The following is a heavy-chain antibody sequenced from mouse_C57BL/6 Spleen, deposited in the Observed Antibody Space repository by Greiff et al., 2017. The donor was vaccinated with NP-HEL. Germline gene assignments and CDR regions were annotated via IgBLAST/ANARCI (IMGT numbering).Heavy chain of an antibody. CDR1: GYTFTDYN. D-gene: IGHD1-1*01. J-gene: IGHJ3*01. CDR2: INPNNGGT. Sequence: VHVKQSGPELVKPGASVKMSCKASGYTFTDYNMHWVKQSHGKSLEWIGYINPNNGGTSYNQKFKGKATLTVNKSSSTAYMELRSLTSEDSAVYYCADYYGSSLAYWGQGTLVTVSA. V-gene: IGHV1-22*01. CDR3: ADYYGSSLAY.